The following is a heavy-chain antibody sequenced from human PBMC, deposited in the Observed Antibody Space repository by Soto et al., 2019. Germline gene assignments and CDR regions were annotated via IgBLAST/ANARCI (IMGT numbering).Heavy chain of an antibody. V-gene: IGHV4-59*01. CDR1: GGSISGYY. CDR3: ARVTTVYLDY. CDR2: IFYTGST. J-gene: IGHJ4*02. D-gene: IGHD3-9*01. Sequence: SETLSLTCTVSGGSISGYYWTWIRQPPGRGLAYIGDIFYTGSTNYNPSLESRVSISVEAAKNQFSLKLTSVTAADTAVYYCARVTTVYLDYWGQGTLVT.